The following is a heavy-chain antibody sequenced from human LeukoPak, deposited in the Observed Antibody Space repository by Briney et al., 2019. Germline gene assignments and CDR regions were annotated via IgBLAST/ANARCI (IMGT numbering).Heavy chain of an antibody. D-gene: IGHD3-3*01. CDR1: GFTVSSNY. J-gene: IGHJ4*02. CDR2: IYSGGST. Sequence: GGSLRLSCAASGFTVSSNYMSWVHQAPGRGLEWVSVIYSGGSTYYADSVKGRFTISRDNSKNTLYLQMNSLRAEDTAVYYCARPITIFGVVGDDYWGQGTLVTVSS. CDR3: ARPITIFGVVGDDY. V-gene: IGHV3-53*01.